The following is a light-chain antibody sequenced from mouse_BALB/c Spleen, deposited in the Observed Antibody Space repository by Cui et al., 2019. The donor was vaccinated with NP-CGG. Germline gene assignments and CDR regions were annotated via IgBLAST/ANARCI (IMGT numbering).Light chain of an antibody. J-gene: IGLJ1*01. Sequence: QAVVTQESAFTTSPGETVTLTCRSSTGAVTTSNYANWVQEKPDQLFTGLIGGTNNRAPGVPARFSGSLIGDKAALTITGAQTEDEAKYFCALWYSNHWMFGGGTKLTVL. V-gene: IGLV1*01. CDR3: ALWYSNHWM. CDR1: TGAVTTSNY. CDR2: GTN.